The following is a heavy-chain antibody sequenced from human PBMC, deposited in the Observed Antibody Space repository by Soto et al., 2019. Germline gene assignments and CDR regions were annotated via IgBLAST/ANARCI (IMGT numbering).Heavy chain of an antibody. D-gene: IGHD3-16*02. Sequence: PGGSLRLSCAASGFTFSSYAMTWVRQAPGKGLEWVSGISGSGGSTYYADSVKGRFTISRDNSKNTLYLQMNSLRAEDTAVYYCAKMNGNLMITFGGVIATGSFDFWGQGTLVTVSS. CDR3: AKMNGNLMITFGGVIATGSFDF. V-gene: IGHV3-23*01. CDR2: ISGSGGST. CDR1: GFTFSSYA. J-gene: IGHJ4*02.